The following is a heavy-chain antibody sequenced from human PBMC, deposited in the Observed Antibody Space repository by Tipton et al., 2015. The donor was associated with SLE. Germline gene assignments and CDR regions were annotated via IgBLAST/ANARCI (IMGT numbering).Heavy chain of an antibody. J-gene: IGHJ4*02. CDR3: ARLQGLSESFGIDH. CDR2: IHSTGST. Sequence: TLSLTCTVSGASIYSGSYFWSWIRQPAGKGLEWIGRIHSTGSTNYNSSLESRVSMSIDTSKNLFSLKLTSVTAADTAVYYCARLQGLSESFGIDHWGQGTLVTVSS. V-gene: IGHV4-61*02. D-gene: IGHD3-10*01. CDR1: GASIYSGSYF.